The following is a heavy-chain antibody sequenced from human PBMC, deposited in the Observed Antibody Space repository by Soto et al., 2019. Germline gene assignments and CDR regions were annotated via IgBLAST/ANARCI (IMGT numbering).Heavy chain of an antibody. V-gene: IGHV3-33*01. CDR3: ARDAGSGIWYFDL. Sequence: QVQLVESGGGVVQPGRSLRLSCAASGFTFSSHGIHWVRQAPGKGLEWVAVIWNDGSNKYYVDSVKGRFTISRDNSKNTLYLQMNSLGVEDTAVYYCARDAGSGIWYFDLWGRGTLVTVSS. CDR1: GFTFSSHG. CDR2: IWNDGSNK. D-gene: IGHD3-10*01. J-gene: IGHJ2*01.